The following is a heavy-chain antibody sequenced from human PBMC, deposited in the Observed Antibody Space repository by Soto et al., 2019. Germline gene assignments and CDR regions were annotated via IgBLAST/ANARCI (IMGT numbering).Heavy chain of an antibody. J-gene: IGHJ4*02. D-gene: IGHD6-19*01. Sequence: QVQLVQSGAEVKKPGASVKVSCKASGYTFTSYYMHWVRQAPGQGLEWMGTINLSGGSTSYAQKFQGTVTMTRDTSTTTVYMELSSLTSEDTAVYYCAYSSGWYGGYWGQGTLLTVSS. CDR3: AYSSGWYGGY. CDR1: GYTFTSYY. V-gene: IGHV1-46*03. CDR2: INLSGGST.